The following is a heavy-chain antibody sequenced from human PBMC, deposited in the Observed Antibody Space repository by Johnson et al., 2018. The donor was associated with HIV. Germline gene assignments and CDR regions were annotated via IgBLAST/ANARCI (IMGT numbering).Heavy chain of an antibody. D-gene: IGHD6-6*01. V-gene: IGHV3-NL1*01. Sequence: QVQLVESGGGVVQPGRSLRLSCAASGFTLSNYGMHWVRQAPGKGLEWVSVIYSGGSTYYADSVKGRFTISRDNSKNTLYLQMNSLRAEDTAVYYCAKEARRPAFNIWGQGTMVTVSS. CDR3: AKEARRPAFNI. J-gene: IGHJ3*02. CDR1: GFTLSNYG. CDR2: IYSGGST.